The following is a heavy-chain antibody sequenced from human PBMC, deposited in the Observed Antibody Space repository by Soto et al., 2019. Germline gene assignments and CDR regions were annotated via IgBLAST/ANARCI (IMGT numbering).Heavy chain of an antibody. J-gene: IGHJ4*02. V-gene: IGHV4-39*01. CDR1: GGSISSSSYY. D-gene: IGHD3-22*01. CDR3: ARLGGYYQAFDS. Sequence: PSETLSLTCTVSGGSISSSSYYWGWFRQPPGKGLEWIGSIYYSGSTYYNPSLKSRVTISVDTSKNQFSLRLTSVTAADTAVYYCARLGGYYQAFDSWGQGTLVTVS. CDR2: IYYSGST.